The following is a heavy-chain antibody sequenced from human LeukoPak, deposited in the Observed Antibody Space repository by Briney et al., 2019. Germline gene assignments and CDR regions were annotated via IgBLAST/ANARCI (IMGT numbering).Heavy chain of an antibody. J-gene: IGHJ4*02. V-gene: IGHV1-46*01. CDR3: ARDSSGYYYLDY. D-gene: IGHD3-22*01. Sequence: ASVKVSCKASGYTFTSYYMHWVRQAPGQGLEWMGIINPSGGSTSYAQKFQGSVTMTRDTSTSTVYMELSSLRSEDTAVYYCARDSSGYYYLDYWGQGTLVTVSS. CDR1: GYTFTSYY. CDR2: INPSGGST.